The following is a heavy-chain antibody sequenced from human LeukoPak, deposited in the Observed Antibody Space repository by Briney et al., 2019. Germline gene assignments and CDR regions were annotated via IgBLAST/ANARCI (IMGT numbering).Heavy chain of an antibody. CDR2: ISDNGAAT. CDR1: GFTYGTYA. D-gene: IGHD6-13*01. CDR3: ARDGARYSSSWSNAY. Sequence: GGSLRLSCAASGFTYGTYAVSWVRQAPGKGLDWVSAISDNGAATYYADSVKGRFTISRDNAKNSLYLQMNSLRAEDTAVYYCARDGARYSSSWSNAYWGQGTLVTVSS. V-gene: IGHV3-23*01. J-gene: IGHJ4*02.